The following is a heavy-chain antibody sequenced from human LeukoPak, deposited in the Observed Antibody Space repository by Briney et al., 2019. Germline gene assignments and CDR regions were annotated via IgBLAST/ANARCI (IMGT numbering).Heavy chain of an antibody. Sequence: SETLSLTCTVSGGFVSSGSYYWTWIRQPPGKGLEWIGYISYSGSTNYNPSLKSRVTISVDTSKNQFSLNLSSVTAADTAVYYCARRESGGRSFDIWGQGTMVTVSS. CDR2: ISYSGST. CDR1: GGFVSSGSYY. CDR3: ARRESGGRSFDI. V-gene: IGHV4-61*01. D-gene: IGHD2-15*01. J-gene: IGHJ3*02.